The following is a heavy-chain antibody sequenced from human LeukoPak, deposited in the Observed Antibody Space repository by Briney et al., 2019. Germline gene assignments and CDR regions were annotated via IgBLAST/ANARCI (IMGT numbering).Heavy chain of an antibody. D-gene: IGHD3-10*01. CDR1: GFIFSNYG. CDR3: ARDDDGSGKYGQLY. CDR2: FWSDGRQK. J-gene: IGHJ4*02. Sequence: GRSLRLSCAASGFIFSNYGFHWVRQAPGKGLEWVAVFWSDGRQKYYVDSVKGRFTVSRDTSKKTVYLQMNSLRAEGTAVYYCARDDDGSGKYGQLYWGQGTLVTVSS. V-gene: IGHV3-33*01.